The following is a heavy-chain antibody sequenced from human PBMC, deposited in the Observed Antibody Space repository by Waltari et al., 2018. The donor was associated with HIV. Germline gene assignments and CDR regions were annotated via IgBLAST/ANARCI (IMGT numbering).Heavy chain of an antibody. V-gene: IGHV3-23*01. J-gene: IGHJ2*01. CDR2: NSGSGGIT. CDR3: AKLRVDWPWYFDL. Sequence: EVQLLESGGGLVQPGGSLRLTCAAYGFTFSSYAMSWVRQGPGKGVKWVSANSGSGGITDFADSVKGRFTISRDNSKNTLFLQVNNLRAEDTAVYYCAKLRVDWPWYFDLWCRGTLVTVSS. D-gene: IGHD3-9*01. CDR1: GFTFSSYA.